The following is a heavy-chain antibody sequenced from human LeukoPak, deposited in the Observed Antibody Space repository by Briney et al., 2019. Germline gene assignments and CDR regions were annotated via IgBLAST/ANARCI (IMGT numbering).Heavy chain of an antibody. Sequence: SETLSLTCTVSGGSISSSSYYWGWIRQPPGKGLEWIGYIYYSGSTNYNPSLKSRVTISVDTSKNQFSLKLSSVTAADPAVYYCARSSEVYYFDYWGQGTLVTVSS. CDR3: ARSSEVYYFDY. J-gene: IGHJ4*02. V-gene: IGHV4-61*05. CDR2: IYYSGST. CDR1: GGSISSSSYY.